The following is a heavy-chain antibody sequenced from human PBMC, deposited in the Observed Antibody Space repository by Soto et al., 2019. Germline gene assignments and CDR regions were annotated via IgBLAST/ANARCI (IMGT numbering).Heavy chain of an antibody. Sequence: SETLSLTCTVSGGSISSGGYYWSWIRQHPGKGLEWIGYIYYSGSTYYNPSLKSRVTISVDTSKNQFSLKLSSVTAADTAVYYCARDSTYYDFWSGNYYYYGMDVWGQGTTVTVSS. CDR1: GGSISSGGYY. CDR3: ARDSTYYDFWSGNYYYYGMDV. CDR2: IYYSGST. J-gene: IGHJ6*02. D-gene: IGHD3-3*01. V-gene: IGHV4-31*03.